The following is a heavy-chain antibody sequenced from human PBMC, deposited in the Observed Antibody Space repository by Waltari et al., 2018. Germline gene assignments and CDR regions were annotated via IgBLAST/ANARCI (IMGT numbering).Heavy chain of an antibody. CDR2: SKSDGSAT. J-gene: IGHJ5*02. D-gene: IGHD1-26*01. V-gene: IGHV3-74*01. CDR1: GFTFSTFW. Sequence: EVQLVESGGDLVQPGGSLRLSCAASGFTFSTFWVHWVRQVPGKGLVWVSRSKSDGSATSYADSVKGRFTISRDNAKNTVYLQMNSLRAEDTAVYHCASDVHSGRYGWFDPWGQGTLVTVSS. CDR3: ASDVHSGRYGWFDP.